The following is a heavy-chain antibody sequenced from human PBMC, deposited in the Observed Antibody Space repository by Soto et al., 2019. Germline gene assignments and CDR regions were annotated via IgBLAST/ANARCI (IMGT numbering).Heavy chain of an antibody. CDR3: AKENGDCSGGSCSGYYYYYYMDV. V-gene: IGHV3-9*01. D-gene: IGHD2-15*01. CDR2: ISWNSGSI. J-gene: IGHJ6*03. CDR1: GFTFDDYA. Sequence: GGSLRLSCAASGFTFDDYAMHWVRQAPGKGLEWVSGISWNSGSIGYADSVKGRFTISRDNAKNSLYLQMNSLRAEDTALYYCAKENGDCSGGSCSGYYYYYYMDVWGKGTTVTVSS.